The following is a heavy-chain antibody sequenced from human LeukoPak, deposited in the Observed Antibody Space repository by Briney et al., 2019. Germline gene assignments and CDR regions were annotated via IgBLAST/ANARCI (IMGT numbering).Heavy chain of an antibody. CDR1: GFTFSSYA. Sequence: GGSLRLSCAASGFTFSSYAMSWVRQAPGKGLEWVSAISGSGGSTYYADSVKGRFTISRDNSKNTLYLQMNSLRAEDTAVYYCTRTPRSAGDYYDTWGQGTVVTVSS. D-gene: IGHD3-10*01. J-gene: IGHJ3*02. CDR2: ISGSGGST. V-gene: IGHV3-23*01. CDR3: TRTPRSAGDYYDT.